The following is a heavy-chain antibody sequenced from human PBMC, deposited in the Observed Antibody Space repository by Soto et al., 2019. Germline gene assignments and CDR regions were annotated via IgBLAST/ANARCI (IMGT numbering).Heavy chain of an antibody. V-gene: IGHV3-33*01. CDR1: GFTFSSYG. J-gene: IGHJ6*02. D-gene: IGHD6-13*01. Sequence: QVQLVESGGGVVQPGRSLRLSCAASGFTFSSYGMHWVRQAPGKGLEWVAVIWYDGSNKYYADSVKGRFTISRDNSKNTLYLQMNSLRAEDTAVYYCARDRVWDFYYYGMDVWGQGTTVTVSS. CDR2: IWYDGSNK. CDR3: ARDRVWDFYYYGMDV.